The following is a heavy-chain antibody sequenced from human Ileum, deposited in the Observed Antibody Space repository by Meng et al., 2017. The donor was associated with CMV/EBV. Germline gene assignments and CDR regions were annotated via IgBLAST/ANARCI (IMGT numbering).Heavy chain of an antibody. CDR3: ARRGYGDYVKSYYFDY. Sequence: GGSLRLSCKASGYSFTSYWIGWVRQMPGKGLEWMGIIYPGDSDTRYSPSFQGQVTISADKSINTAFLQWSSLKASDTAMYYCARRGYGDYVKSYYFDYWGHGTLVTVSS. V-gene: IGHV5-51*01. CDR1: GYSFTSYW. CDR2: IYPGDSDT. D-gene: IGHD4-17*01. J-gene: IGHJ4*01.